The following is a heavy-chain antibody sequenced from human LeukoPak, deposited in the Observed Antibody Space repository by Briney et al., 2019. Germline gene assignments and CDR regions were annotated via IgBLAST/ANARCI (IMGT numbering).Heavy chain of an antibody. D-gene: IGHD1-26*01. V-gene: IGHV3-23*01. CDR2: ISGSGGRT. CDR3: AKDLGATDAFDI. CDR1: GLTFSSYD. Sequence: GGSLRLFCAASGLTFSSYDMRGPREAPGRGVEWVSAISGSGGRTYYADCVRALLTITRDNSKTTLYLQMNSLRAEGTAVYYCAKDLGATDAFDIWGQGTMVTVSS. J-gene: IGHJ3*02.